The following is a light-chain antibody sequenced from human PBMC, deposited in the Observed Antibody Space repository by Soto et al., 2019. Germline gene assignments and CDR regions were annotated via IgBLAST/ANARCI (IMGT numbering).Light chain of an antibody. Sequence: QSALTQPASVSGSPGQSITISCTGTSSDVGYDNLVSWYQQHPGKAPKFMIYEGSKRPSGVSDRFSGSKSGTTASLTISGLQAEDEADYYCCSYAGGSSYVFGSGTKLTVL. CDR3: CSYAGGSSYV. J-gene: IGLJ1*01. CDR1: SSDVGYDNL. V-gene: IGLV2-23*01. CDR2: EGS.